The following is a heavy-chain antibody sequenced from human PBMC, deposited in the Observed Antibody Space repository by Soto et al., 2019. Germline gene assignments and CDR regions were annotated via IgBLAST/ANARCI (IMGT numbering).Heavy chain of an antibody. CDR1: GGSISGSSYY. Sequence: SETLSLTCTVSGGSISGSSYYWGWIRQPPGKGLEWIGSIYYSGSTYYNPSLKSRVTISVDTSKNQFSLKLSSVTAADTAVYYCARGYSSRSDYWGQGTLVTVSS. CDR3: ARGYSSRSDY. V-gene: IGHV4-39*01. J-gene: IGHJ4*02. CDR2: IYYSGST. D-gene: IGHD6-13*01.